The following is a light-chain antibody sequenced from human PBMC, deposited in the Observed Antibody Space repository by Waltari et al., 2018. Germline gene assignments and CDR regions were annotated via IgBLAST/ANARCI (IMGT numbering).Light chain of an antibody. V-gene: IGKV3-11*01. J-gene: IGKJ4*01. Sequence: EIVLTQSPATLSLSPGDRATLSCRASQSVSSYLAWYQQKPGQAPRLLIYDASNRATGISSRFSGSGSGTDFTLTISSLEPEDFAVYYCQQRSHWPRTYGGGTKVEIK. CDR1: QSVSSY. CDR3: QQRSHWPRT. CDR2: DAS.